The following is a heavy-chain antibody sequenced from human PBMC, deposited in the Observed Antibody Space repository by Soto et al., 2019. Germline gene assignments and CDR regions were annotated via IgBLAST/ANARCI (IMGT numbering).Heavy chain of an antibody. D-gene: IGHD6-6*01. CDR1: GFTFSNYD. CDR2: VISSGTGT. J-gene: IGHJ4*02. Sequence: GGSLRLSCAASGFTFSNYDMNWVRQAPGKGLEWVSVVISSGTGTYYADSVKGRFTISRDNAKNSLYLQMNSLRAEDTAVYYCARGPTSSSRVYWGQGTLVTVSS. CDR3: ARGPTSSSRVY. V-gene: IGHV3-21*01.